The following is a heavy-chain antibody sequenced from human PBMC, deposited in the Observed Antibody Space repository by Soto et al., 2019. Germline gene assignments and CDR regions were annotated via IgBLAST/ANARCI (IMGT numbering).Heavy chain of an antibody. Sequence: PGGSLRRSCAASGFIFSDYYMSWIRQASGKGLEWISYISSSGSYTKFADSVKGRFTISRDNAKNSLYLQMNSLRAEDTAVYYCARLDKSFSYDSSGSWYRLDYWVDVTLVTVSP. V-gene: IGHV3-11*06. D-gene: IGHD3-22*01. CDR3: ARLDKSFSYDSSGSWYRLDY. CDR1: GFIFSDYY. J-gene: IGHJ4*01. CDR2: ISSSGSYT.